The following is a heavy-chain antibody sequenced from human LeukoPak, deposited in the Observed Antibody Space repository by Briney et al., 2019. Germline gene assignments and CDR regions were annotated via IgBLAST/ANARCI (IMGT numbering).Heavy chain of an antibody. CDR2: IYNDGST. V-gene: IGHV4-4*07. J-gene: IGHJ5*02. CDR1: GAHIYNFY. D-gene: IGHD3-16*01. Sequence: SETLSLTCTVSGAHIYNFYWSWLRQPAGKGLEWIGHIYNDGSTKYNPSLKSRVTLSADVSTDKFSLNLTPVTPADTAVYYCAKAGGGTFDPWGPGTLVIVSS. CDR3: AKAGGGTFDP.